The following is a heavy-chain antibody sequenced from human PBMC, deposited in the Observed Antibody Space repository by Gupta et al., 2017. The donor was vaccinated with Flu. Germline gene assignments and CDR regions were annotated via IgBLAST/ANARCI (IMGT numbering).Heavy chain of an antibody. CDR2: INASGRT. J-gene: IGHJ5*02. D-gene: IGHD3-16*01. Sequence: LSLVRQTPGKGLEWIGEINASGRTNYNPSLKSRVTILVDTPKNQLSRKLTSLTAADTAVYYCARVALVGFGSNWFDPWGQGTLVTVSS. V-gene: IGHV4-34*01. CDR3: ARVALVGFGSNWFDP.